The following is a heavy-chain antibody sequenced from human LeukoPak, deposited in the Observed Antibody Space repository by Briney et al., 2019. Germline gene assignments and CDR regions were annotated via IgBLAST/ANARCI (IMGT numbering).Heavy chain of an antibody. CDR2: ISSNGGNT. J-gene: IGHJ4*02. CDR3: ARSLRAGYGLLDY. CDR1: GFTFSSYA. D-gene: IGHD5-18*01. Sequence: GGSLRLSCAAPGFTFSSYAMYWVRQAPGKGLEYVSAISSNGGNTYYANSVKGRFTISRDNSKNTLYLQMGSLRDEDMAVYYCARSLRAGYGLLDYWGQGTQVAVSS. V-gene: IGHV3-64*01.